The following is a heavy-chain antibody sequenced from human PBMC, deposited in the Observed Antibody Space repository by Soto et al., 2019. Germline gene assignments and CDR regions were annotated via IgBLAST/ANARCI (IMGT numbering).Heavy chain of an antibody. Sequence: ASVKVSCKASGYTFTGYYMHWVRQAPGQGLEWMGWINPNSGGTNYAQKFQGRVTMTRDTSVSTAYMELSRLRSEDTAVYYCASVVTIFGVDPYYYGMDVWGQVTTGTVSS. CDR1: GYTFTGYY. J-gene: IGHJ6*02. D-gene: IGHD3-3*01. CDR2: INPNSGGT. CDR3: ASVVTIFGVDPYYYGMDV. V-gene: IGHV1-2*02.